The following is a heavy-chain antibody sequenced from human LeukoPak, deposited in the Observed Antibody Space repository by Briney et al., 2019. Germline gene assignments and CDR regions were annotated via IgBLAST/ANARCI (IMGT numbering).Heavy chain of an antibody. J-gene: IGHJ5*02. CDR1: GGSISSYY. CDR3: ARGPLASDIVVVPAATRGGIDP. Sequence: KASETLSLTCTVSGGSISSYYWSWIRQPPGKGLEWIGYIYYSGSTNYNPSLKSRVTISVDTSKNQFSLKLSSVTAADTAVYYCARGPLASDIVVVPAATRGGIDPWGQGTLVTVSS. D-gene: IGHD2-2*01. V-gene: IGHV4-59*08. CDR2: IYYSGST.